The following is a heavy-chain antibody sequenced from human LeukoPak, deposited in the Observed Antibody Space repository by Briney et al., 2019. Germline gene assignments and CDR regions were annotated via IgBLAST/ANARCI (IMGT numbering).Heavy chain of an antibody. D-gene: IGHD2-15*01. J-gene: IGHJ3*01. CDR1: TFNFGLYV. CDR3: GRGGSTRAQAFDV. CDR2: ISGGGLST. Sequence: GGSLRLSCEASTFNFGLYVMTWACQAPGKGLEGVSGISGGGLSTYYTDSVKGRFTISREDSKNTLYLEMTRLRTEDTAVYFCGRGGSTRAQAFDVWGQGTVVTVSS. V-gene: IGHV3-23*01.